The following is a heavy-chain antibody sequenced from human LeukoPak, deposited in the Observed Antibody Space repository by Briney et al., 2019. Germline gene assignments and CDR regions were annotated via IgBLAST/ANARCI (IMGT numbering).Heavy chain of an antibody. D-gene: IGHD3-3*01. CDR1: GFTFSNAW. Sequence: GGSLRLSCAASGFTFSNAWMSWVRQAPGKGLEWVGRIKSKTDGGTTDYAAPVKGRFTISRDDSKNTLYLQMNSLKTEDTAVYYCTTHPLTIFGVVIAAFDYWGQGTLVTVSS. CDR2: IKSKTDGGTT. V-gene: IGHV3-15*01. J-gene: IGHJ4*02. CDR3: TTHPLTIFGVVIAAFDY.